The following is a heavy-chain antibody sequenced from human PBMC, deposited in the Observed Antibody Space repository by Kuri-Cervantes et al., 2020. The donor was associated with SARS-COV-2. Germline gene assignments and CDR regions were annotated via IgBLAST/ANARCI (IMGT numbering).Heavy chain of an antibody. Sequence: GESLKISCAASGFTFDDYGMSWVRQAPGKGLGWVAVISYDGSNKYYADSVKGRFTISRDNSKNTLYLQMNSLRAEDTAVYYCARGGSSGTLYYWGQGTLVTVSS. CDR3: ARGGSSGTLYY. CDR2: ISYDGSNK. V-gene: IGHV3-30*03. J-gene: IGHJ4*02. D-gene: IGHD3-22*01. CDR1: GFTFDDYG.